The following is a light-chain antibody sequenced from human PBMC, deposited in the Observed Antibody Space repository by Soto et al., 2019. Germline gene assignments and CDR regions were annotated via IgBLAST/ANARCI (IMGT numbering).Light chain of an antibody. CDR1: SSDGGGYNY. V-gene: IGLV2-11*01. Sequence: QSALTQPRSVSGSPGQAVTISCTGTSSDGGGYNYVSWYQQHPGKAPKLMIYDVSKRPSGVPDRFSGSKSGNTASLTISGLQAEDEADYYCCSYAGSYTLVFGGGPKLTVL. J-gene: IGLJ2*01. CDR2: DVS. CDR3: CSYAGSYTLV.